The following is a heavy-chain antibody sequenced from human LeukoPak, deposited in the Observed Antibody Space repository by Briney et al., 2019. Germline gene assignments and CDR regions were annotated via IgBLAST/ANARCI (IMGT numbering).Heavy chain of an antibody. D-gene: IGHD6-19*01. Sequence: ASVKVSCKASGYTFTSYYMHWVRQPPGQGLEWMGKINPSGGSTSYAQKFQGRVTMTRDMSTSTVYMELSSLRSEDTAVYYCARGSVGGWYTFDYWGQGTLVTVSS. CDR3: ARGSVGGWYTFDY. CDR1: GYTFTSYY. J-gene: IGHJ4*02. CDR2: INPSGGST. V-gene: IGHV1-46*01.